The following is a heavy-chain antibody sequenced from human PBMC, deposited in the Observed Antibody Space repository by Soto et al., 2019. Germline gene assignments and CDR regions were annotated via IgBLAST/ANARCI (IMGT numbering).Heavy chain of an antibody. Sequence: ASVKVSCKASGFTFTSYGICWVRQSPGQGLEWMGWISAYNGNTNYAQKLQGRVTMTTDTSTSTAYMELRSLRSDDTAVYYCARGLTYYDSSGYHIDAFDIWGQGTMVTVSS. CDR1: GFTFTSYG. CDR3: ARGLTYYDSSGYHIDAFDI. D-gene: IGHD3-22*01. V-gene: IGHV1-18*01. CDR2: ISAYNGNT. J-gene: IGHJ3*02.